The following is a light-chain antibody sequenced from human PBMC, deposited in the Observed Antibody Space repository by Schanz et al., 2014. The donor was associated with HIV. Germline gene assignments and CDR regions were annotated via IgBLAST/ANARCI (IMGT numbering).Light chain of an antibody. V-gene: IGKV1-8*01. J-gene: IGKJ1*01. CDR2: AAS. CDR3: QQSHSTTWT. Sequence: AVRMTQSPSSFSASTGDRVTLTCRASQDIGSYLAWYQQRPGKAPNLLIYAASTLHTGVPSRFSGSGSGTDFTLIISSLQPEDFATYYCQQSHSTTWTFGQGTKVEIK. CDR1: QDIGSY.